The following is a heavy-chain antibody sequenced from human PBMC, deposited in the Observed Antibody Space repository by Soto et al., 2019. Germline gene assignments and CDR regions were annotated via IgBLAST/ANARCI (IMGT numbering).Heavy chain of an antibody. J-gene: IGHJ4*02. CDR1: GFTFSSYA. CDR2: ISGSGGST. Sequence: PGGSLRLSCAASGFTFSSYAMSWVRQAPGKGLEWVSAISGSGGSTYYADSVKGRLTISRDNSKNTLYLQMNSLRAEDTAVYYCAKTYDSSGYFEYFDYWGQGTLVTVSS. CDR3: AKTYDSSGYFEYFDY. V-gene: IGHV3-23*01. D-gene: IGHD3-22*01.